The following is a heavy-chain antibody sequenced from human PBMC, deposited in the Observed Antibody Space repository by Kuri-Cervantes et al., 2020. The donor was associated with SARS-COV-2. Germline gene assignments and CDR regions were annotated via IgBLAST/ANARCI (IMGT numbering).Heavy chain of an antibody. CDR2: INPNSGGT. V-gene: IGHV1-2*02. CDR3: ARGYPLYGSGDDAFDI. J-gene: IGHJ3*02. D-gene: IGHD3-10*01. Sequence: ASVKVSCKASGYTFTSYGISWVRQAPGQGLEWMGWINPNSGGTNYAQKFQGRVTMTRDTSISTAYMELSRPRSDDTAVYYCARGYPLYGSGDDAFDIWGQGTMVTVSS. CDR1: GYTFTSYG.